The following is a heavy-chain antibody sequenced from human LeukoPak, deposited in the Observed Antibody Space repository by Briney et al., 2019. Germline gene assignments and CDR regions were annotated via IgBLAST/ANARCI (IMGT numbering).Heavy chain of an antibody. CDR2: IWYGGSNK. J-gene: IGHJ5*02. V-gene: IGHV3-33*01. Sequence: GGSLRLSCAAPGITFSSFGMHWLRQAPGKGLEWVAFIWYGGSNKYYADSVKGRFTISRDNSKNTLYLQMNSLRVEDTAVYYCARDGTVTAGPFDPWGRGTLVTVSS. CDR1: GITFSSFG. CDR3: ARDGTVTAGPFDP. D-gene: IGHD4-11*01.